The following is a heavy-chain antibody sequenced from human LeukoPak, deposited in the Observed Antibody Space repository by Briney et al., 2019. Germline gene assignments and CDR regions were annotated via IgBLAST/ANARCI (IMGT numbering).Heavy chain of an antibody. CDR2: IYYSGST. CDR1: GGSISSSSYY. D-gene: IGHD3-22*01. J-gene: IGHJ6*03. V-gene: IGHV4-39*01. Sequence: PSETLSLTCTVSGGSISSSSYYWGWIRQPPGKGLEWIGSIYYSGSTYYNPSLKSRVTISVDTYKNQFSLKLSSVTAADTAVYYCARVQYYYDSSGYYSGYYYYYMDVWGKGTTVTVSS. CDR3: ARVQYYYDSSGYYSGYYYYYMDV.